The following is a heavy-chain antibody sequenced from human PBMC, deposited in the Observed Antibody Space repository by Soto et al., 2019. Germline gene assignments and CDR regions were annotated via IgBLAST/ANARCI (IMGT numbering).Heavy chain of an antibody. CDR1: GFTFSSYS. CDR3: ARDSTTVTHYGMDV. J-gene: IGHJ6*02. V-gene: IGHV3-21*01. Sequence: SLRLSCAASGFTFSSYSMNWVRQAPGKGLEWVSSISSSSSYIYYADSVKGRFTISRDNAKNSLYLQMNSLRAEDTAVYYCARDSTTVTHYGMDVWGQGTTVTVSS. D-gene: IGHD4-4*01. CDR2: ISSSSSYI.